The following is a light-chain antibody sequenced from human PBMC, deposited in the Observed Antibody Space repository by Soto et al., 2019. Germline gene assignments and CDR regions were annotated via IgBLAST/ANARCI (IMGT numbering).Light chain of an antibody. V-gene: IGLV2-23*02. CDR1: SSDVGSYNL. CDR2: EVS. J-gene: IGLJ1*01. CDR3: CSYAGSITFYV. Sequence: QSVLTQPASVSGSPGQSITISCTGTSSDVGSYNLISWYQQYPGKAPKLMIYEVSKRPSGVSNRFSGSKSGNTASLTISGLQAEDEADYYCCSYAGSITFYVFGTGTKVTV.